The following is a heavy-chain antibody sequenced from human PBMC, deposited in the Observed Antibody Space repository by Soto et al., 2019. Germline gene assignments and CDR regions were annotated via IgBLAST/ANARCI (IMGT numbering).Heavy chain of an antibody. D-gene: IGHD5-12*01. V-gene: IGHV1-18*01. Sequence: ASVKVSCKASGYTFTSYGISWVRQAPGQGLEWMGWISAYNGNTNNAQKLQGRVTMTTDTSTSTACMGLRSLGSDDTAVYSCASLDIGYYFDYWGQGTLVTVSS. CDR1: GYTFTSYG. CDR2: ISAYNGNT. J-gene: IGHJ4*02. CDR3: ASLDIGYYFDY.